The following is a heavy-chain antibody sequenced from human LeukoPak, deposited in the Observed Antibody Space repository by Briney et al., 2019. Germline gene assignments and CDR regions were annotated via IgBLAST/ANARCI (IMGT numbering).Heavy chain of an antibody. J-gene: IGHJ4*02. Sequence: GGSLRLSCTASGFTFSNYAMSWVRQAPGKGLEWVSAISGSGGSTFNADSVKGRFTISRDNSKNTLYLQMNSLRAEDTAIYYCAKDVFQLYDIYDHWGQGTLVTVSS. CDR1: GFTFSNYA. V-gene: IGHV3-23*01. CDR2: ISGSGGST. D-gene: IGHD3-9*01. CDR3: AKDVFQLYDIYDH.